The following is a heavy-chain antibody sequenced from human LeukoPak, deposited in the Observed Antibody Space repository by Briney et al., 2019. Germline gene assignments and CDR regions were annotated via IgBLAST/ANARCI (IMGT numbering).Heavy chain of an antibody. Sequence: GESLKISCKGSGYIFTNYWINWVRQMPGKGLEWMGVIYPGNSDVRYNPSFQGQVTISADKSISAAYLQWSSLKTSDTAMYHCVRIPNTAPPPNWFDPWGQGTLVTVSS. D-gene: IGHD2-15*01. CDR1: GYIFTNYW. CDR3: VRIPNTAPPPNWFDP. V-gene: IGHV5-51*01. J-gene: IGHJ5*02. CDR2: IYPGNSDV.